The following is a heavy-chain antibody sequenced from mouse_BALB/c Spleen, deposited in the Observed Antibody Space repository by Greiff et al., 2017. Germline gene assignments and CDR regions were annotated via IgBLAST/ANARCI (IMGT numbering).Heavy chain of an antibody. D-gene: IGHD1-1*01. CDR1: GYTFTSYY. CDR3: TRGYYGSSFYYAMDY. CDR2: INPSNGGT. J-gene: IGHJ4*01. V-gene: IGHV1S81*02. Sequence: QVQLQQSGAELVKPGASVKLSCKASGYTFTSYYMYWVKQRPGQGLEWIGEINPSNGGTNFNEKFKSKATLTVDKSSSTAYMQLSSLTSEDSAVYYCTRGYYGSSFYYAMDYWGQGTSVTVSS.